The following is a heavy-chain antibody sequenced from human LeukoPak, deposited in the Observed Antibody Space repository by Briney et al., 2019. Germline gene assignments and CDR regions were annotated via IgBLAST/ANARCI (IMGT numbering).Heavy chain of an antibody. CDR3: AKDHGSSWYYFDY. CDR1: GFTFSSYW. CDR2: IKQDGSDK. V-gene: IGHV3-7*01. J-gene: IGHJ4*02. D-gene: IGHD6-13*01. Sequence: GGSLRLSCAASGFTFSSYWMSWVRQAPGKGLEWVAIIKQDGSDKYYVDSVKGRFTISRDNSKNTLYLQMNSLRAEDTAVYYCAKDHGSSWYYFDYWGQGTLVTVSS.